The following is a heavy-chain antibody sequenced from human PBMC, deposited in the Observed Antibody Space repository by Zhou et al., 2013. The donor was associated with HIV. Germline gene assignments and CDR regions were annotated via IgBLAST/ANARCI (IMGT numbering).Heavy chain of an antibody. Sequence: QVQLVQSGAEVKKPGASVKVSCKASGHTFNSHGLIWVRQAPGQGLEWMGWISGYNGNTKYAQKFQGRVTMTTDTSTSTAYMEVRSLRSDDTAVYYCARGLSATWSGGGFFYMDVWGQGTTVTVSS. J-gene: IGHJ6*03. V-gene: IGHV1-18*01. CDR2: ISGYNGNT. D-gene: IGHD2-15*01. CDR1: GHTFNSHG. CDR3: ARGLSATWSGGGFFYMDV.